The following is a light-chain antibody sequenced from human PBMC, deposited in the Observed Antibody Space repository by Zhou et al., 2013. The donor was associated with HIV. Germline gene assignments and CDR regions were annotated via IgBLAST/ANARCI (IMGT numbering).Light chain of an antibody. V-gene: IGKV3-11*01. CDR2: DAS. J-gene: IGKJ4*01. Sequence: EIVLTQSPATLSLSPGERATLSCRANQSINIFLIWYQQKPGQAPSLLIFDASNRATGIPDRFSGSGSGTDFTLTISSLEPEDFAVYYCQQRRNWPPLTFGGGTKVEMK. CDR1: QSINIF. CDR3: QQRRNWPPLT.